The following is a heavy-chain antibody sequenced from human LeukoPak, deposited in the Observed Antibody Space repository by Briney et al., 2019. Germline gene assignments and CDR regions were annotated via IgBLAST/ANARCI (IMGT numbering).Heavy chain of an antibody. D-gene: IGHD3-10*01. J-gene: IGHJ4*02. CDR3: ARWGGSGTDYFYY. CDR1: VDSVSTYY. V-gene: IGHV4-4*07. CDR2: IYSSVST. Sequence: PSETLSLTCTVPVDSVSTYYWSSSRQPAGKGREWIGRIYSSVSTSYNTSPKSRVTMSVDTSKNQFSLKLSSVTAADTAVYYCARWGGSGTDYFYYWRRGTLVTVSA.